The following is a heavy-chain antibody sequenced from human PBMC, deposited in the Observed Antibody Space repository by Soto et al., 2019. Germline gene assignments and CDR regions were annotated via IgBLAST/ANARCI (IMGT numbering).Heavy chain of an antibody. CDR3: ARADGGSWNYVFAFDI. Sequence: SETLTLNCTTSDGSLSTYYCCWIQQPPGKGLEWIGYIYYSGSTNYNPSLKSRVTISVDTSKNQFSLKLSSVTAADTAVYYCARADGGSWNYVFAFDIWCQGTMVT. D-gene: IGHD1-7*01. J-gene: IGHJ3*02. CDR2: IYYSGST. V-gene: IGHV4-59*01. CDR1: DGSLSTYY.